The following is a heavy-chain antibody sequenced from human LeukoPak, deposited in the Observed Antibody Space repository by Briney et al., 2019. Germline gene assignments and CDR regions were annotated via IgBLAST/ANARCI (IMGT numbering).Heavy chain of an antibody. Sequence: PGRSLRLSCAASGFTFSSYGMHWVRQAPGKRLEWVAVIWYDGSNTYYADSVKGRFTISRDNCKNTLYLQLNSLRAEDTAVYYCAKGEELTGHYNYYFDYWGQGTLVTVSS. CDR1: GFTFSSYG. J-gene: IGHJ4*02. CDR2: IWYDGSNT. CDR3: AKGEELTGHYNYYFDY. D-gene: IGHD3-9*01. V-gene: IGHV3-33*06.